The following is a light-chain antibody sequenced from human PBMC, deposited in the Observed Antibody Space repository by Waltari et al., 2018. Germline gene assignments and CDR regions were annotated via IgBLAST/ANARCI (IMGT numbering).Light chain of an antibody. J-gene: IGLJ2*01. CDR3: AVWDDSLTGQVI. V-gene: IGLV1-47*01. CDR1: SSNIGTYY. Sequence: QSVLTQPPSASGTPGQRVTISCSGSSSNIGTYYVYWYHQLPGTAPKLLIYRNNQRPSGVPDRFSGSKSGTSASLAISGLRFEDEADYYCAVWDDSLTGQVIFGGGTKLTVL. CDR2: RNN.